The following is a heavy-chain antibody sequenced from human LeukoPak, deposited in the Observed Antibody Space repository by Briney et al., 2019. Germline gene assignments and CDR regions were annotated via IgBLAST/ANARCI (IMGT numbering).Heavy chain of an antibody. CDR3: ASPNSRSAIEYFQH. D-gene: IGHD6-13*01. CDR2: IYYSGST. CDR1: GGSISSSSYY. Sequence: SETLSLTCTVSGGSISSSSYYWGWIRQPPGKGLEWIGSIYYSGSTYYNPSLKSRVTISVDTSKNQFSLKLSSVTAADTAVYYCASPNSRSAIEYFQHWGQGTLVTVSS. J-gene: IGHJ1*01. V-gene: IGHV4-39*07.